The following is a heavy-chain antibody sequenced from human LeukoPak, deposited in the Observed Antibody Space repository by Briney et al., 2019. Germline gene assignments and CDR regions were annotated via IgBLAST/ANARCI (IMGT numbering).Heavy chain of an antibody. CDR2: IYSSGST. V-gene: IGHV4-4*07. J-gene: IGHJ4*02. D-gene: IGHD6-19*01. CDR1: GGSMSSYY. Sequence: PSETLSLTCTVSGGSMSSYYWSWIRQPAGKGLEWIGRIYSSGSTNYNPSLKSRVTMSVDTSKNQFSLTLSSVTAADTAVYYCAASIRRITVAGPSLDYWGQGNLVTVSS. CDR3: AASIRRITVAGPSLDY.